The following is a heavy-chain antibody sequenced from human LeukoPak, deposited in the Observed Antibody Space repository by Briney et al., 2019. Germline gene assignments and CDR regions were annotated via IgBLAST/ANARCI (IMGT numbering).Heavy chain of an antibody. CDR2: IYSGGTT. D-gene: IGHD3-10*01. V-gene: IGHV3-66*01. CDR3: AKDKYYYGSGSSIDY. J-gene: IGHJ4*02. Sequence: GGSLRLSCAASGFTVSSNYMSWVRQAPGKGLEWVSVIYSGGTTYYADSVKGRFTISRDNSKNTLYLQMNSLRAEDTAVYYCAKDKYYYGSGSSIDYWGQGTLVTVSS. CDR1: GFTVSSNY.